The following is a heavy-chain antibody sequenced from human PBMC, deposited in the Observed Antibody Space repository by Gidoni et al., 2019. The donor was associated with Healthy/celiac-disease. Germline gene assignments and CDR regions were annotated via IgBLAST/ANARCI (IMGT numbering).Heavy chain of an antibody. D-gene: IGHD6-13*01. Sequence: QVQLVQSGAEVKKPGSSVKVSCKASGGTFSSYAISWVRQAPGQGLEWMGGIIPIFGTANYAQKFQGRVTITADESTSTAYMELSSLRSEDTAVYYCARVQYSSSWYSFVYYGMDVWGQGTTVTVSS. CDR1: GGTFSSYA. CDR3: ARVQYSSSWYSFVYYGMDV. J-gene: IGHJ6*02. V-gene: IGHV1-69*01. CDR2: IIPIFGTA.